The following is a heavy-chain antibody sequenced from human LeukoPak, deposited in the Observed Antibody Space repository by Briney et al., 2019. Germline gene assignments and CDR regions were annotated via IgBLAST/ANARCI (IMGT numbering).Heavy chain of an antibody. D-gene: IGHD2-15*01. CDR2: ISWNSGSI. V-gene: IGHV3-9*01. Sequence: GRSLRLSCAASGFTFDDYAMHWVRQAPGKGLEWVSGISWNSGSIDYADSVKGRFTISRDNSKSTLCLQMNSLRAEDTAVYYCAKQLGYCSDGSCYFPYWGQGTLVTVSS. CDR3: AKQLGYCSDGSCYFPY. J-gene: IGHJ4*02. CDR1: GFTFDDYA.